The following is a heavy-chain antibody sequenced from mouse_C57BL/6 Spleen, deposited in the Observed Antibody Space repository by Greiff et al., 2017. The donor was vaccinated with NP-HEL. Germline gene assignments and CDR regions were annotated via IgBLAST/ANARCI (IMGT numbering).Heavy chain of an antibody. V-gene: IGHV1-82*01. D-gene: IGHD1-1*01. CDR2: IYPGDGDT. CDR3: ARDYYGSSRAWFAY. Sequence: QVQLQQPGAELVKPGASVKLSCKASGYTFTSYWVHWVKQRPGKGLEWIGRIYPGDGDTNYNGKFKGKATLTADKSSSTAYMQLSSLTSEDSAVYFCARDYYGSSRAWFAYWGQGTLVTVSA. J-gene: IGHJ3*01. CDR1: GYTFTSYW.